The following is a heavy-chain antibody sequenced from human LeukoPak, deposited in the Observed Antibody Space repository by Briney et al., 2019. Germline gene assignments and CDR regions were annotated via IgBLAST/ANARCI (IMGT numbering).Heavy chain of an antibody. CDR3: ARDGYGMDV. CDR1: AFTFRTYG. Sequence: GRSLRLSCAASAFTFRTYGMHWVRQAPGKGLEWVAVISYDGSNEYYADSVKGRLTISRDNSNTLYLQMNSLRAEDTAVYYCARDGYGMDVWGQGTTVTVSS. CDR2: ISYDGSNE. V-gene: IGHV3-30*19. J-gene: IGHJ6*02.